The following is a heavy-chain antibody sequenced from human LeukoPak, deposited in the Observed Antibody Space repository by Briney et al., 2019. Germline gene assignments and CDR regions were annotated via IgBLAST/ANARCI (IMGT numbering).Heavy chain of an antibody. V-gene: IGHV1-18*01. J-gene: IGHJ4*02. Sequence: ASVKVSRKASGYTFTSYGISWVRQAPGQGLGWRGWISAYNGNTNYAQKVQGSLTMTTDTSTSTAYMELRSLRSDDTAVYYCARDQYYDSSGPEFDYWGQGPLVTVSS. CDR2: ISAYNGNT. D-gene: IGHD3-22*01. CDR3: ARDQYYDSSGPEFDY. CDR1: GYTFTSYG.